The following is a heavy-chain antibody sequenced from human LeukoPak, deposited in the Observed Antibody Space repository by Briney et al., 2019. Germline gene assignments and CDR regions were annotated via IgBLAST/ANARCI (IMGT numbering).Heavy chain of an antibody. CDR2: ISWNSGSI. J-gene: IGHJ4*02. CDR3: AKDSYYDSSGYLDY. Sequence: GRSLRLSCAASGFTFDDYAMHWVRQAPGKGLEWVSGISWNSGSIGYADSVKGRFTISRDNAKNSLYLQMNSLRAEDTALYYCAKDSYYDSSGYLDYWGQRTLVTVSS. V-gene: IGHV3-9*01. CDR1: GFTFDDYA. D-gene: IGHD3-22*01.